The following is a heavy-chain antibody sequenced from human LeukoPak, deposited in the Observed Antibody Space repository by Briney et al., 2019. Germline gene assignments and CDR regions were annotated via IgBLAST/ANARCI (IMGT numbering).Heavy chain of an antibody. CDR2: IYPSGNT. V-gene: IGHV4-4*07. Sequence: SETLSLTCTVSRGSTSTYYWSWIRQPAGKGLEWIGRIYPSGNTNYNPSLKSRVTISVETSKNQFSLKLKSVTAADTAVYYCARGGYYGSGNDFRFDPWGQGTLVTVSS. J-gene: IGHJ5*02. D-gene: IGHD3-10*01. CDR1: RGSTSTYY. CDR3: ARGGYYGSGNDFRFDP.